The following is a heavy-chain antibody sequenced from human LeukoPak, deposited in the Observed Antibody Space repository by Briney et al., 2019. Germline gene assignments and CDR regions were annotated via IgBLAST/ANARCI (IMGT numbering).Heavy chain of an antibody. CDR3: ARRVTYYYDSSGYDFDY. V-gene: IGHV4-34*01. Sequence: SETLSLTCAVYGGSFSGYYWSWIRQPPGKGLEWIGEINHSGSTNYNPSLKSRVTISVDTSKNQFSLKLSSVTAADTAVYYCARRVTYYYDSSGYDFDYWGQGTLVTVSS. J-gene: IGHJ4*02. CDR2: INHSGST. D-gene: IGHD3-22*01. CDR1: GGSFSGYY.